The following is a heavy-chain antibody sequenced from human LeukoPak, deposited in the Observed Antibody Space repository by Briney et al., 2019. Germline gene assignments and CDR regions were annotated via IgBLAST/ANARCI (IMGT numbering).Heavy chain of an antibody. J-gene: IGHJ5*02. D-gene: IGHD3-9*01. Sequence: GESLKISCKGSGYSFTSYWIGWVRQMPGKGLEWMGIIYPSDSDTRYSPSFQGQVTISADKSISTAYLQWSSLKASDTAMYYCARHRALYDILTGYPFDPWGQGTLVTVSS. CDR3: ARHRALYDILTGYPFDP. V-gene: IGHV5-51*01. CDR1: GYSFTSYW. CDR2: IYPSDSDT.